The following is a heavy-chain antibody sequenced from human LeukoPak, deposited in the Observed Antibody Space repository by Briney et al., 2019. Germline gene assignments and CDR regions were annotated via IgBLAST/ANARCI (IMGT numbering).Heavy chain of an antibody. V-gene: IGHV3-23*01. D-gene: IGHD7-27*01. CDR3: AKVLTGSQDY. CDR2: ISGGGEST. CDR1: GFTFNSYA. J-gene: IGHJ4*02. Sequence: GGSLRLSCAASGFTFNSYALSWVRQAPGKGLEWVSTISGGGESTYYADSVKGRFTISRDNSRNTLYLQMKSLRAEDTAVYFCAKVLTGSQDYWGQGTLVTVSS.